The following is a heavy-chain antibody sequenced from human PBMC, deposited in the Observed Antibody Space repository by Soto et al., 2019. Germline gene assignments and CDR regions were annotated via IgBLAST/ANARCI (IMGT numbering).Heavy chain of an antibody. CDR1: GGSVSSYN. CDR3: ARHEASRAYCSGGSCYSLKGPNKTPHFYYYGMDV. J-gene: IGHJ6*02. CDR2: IYYSGST. V-gene: IGHV4-59*08. D-gene: IGHD2-15*01. Sequence: SETMPLSGTGSGGSVSSYNWSWMRQPPGKGREGIGYIYYSGSTNYNPSLKSRVTISVDTCNNQFPRKLVSVTAADTAVYYCARHEASRAYCSGGSCYSLKGPNKTPHFYYYGMDVWGQGTTVT.